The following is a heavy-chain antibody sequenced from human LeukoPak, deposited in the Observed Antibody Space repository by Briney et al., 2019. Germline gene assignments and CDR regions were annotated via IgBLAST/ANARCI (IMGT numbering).Heavy chain of an antibody. CDR1: GGSISSYY. J-gene: IGHJ3*02. Sequence: PSETLSLTCTVSGGSISSYYWSWIRQPPGKGLEWIGNIYYSGSTYYNPSLKSRVTISVDTSKNQFSLKLSSVTAADTAVYYCARPGYDSSGYAAFDIWGQGTMVTVSS. V-gene: IGHV4-59*04. CDR3: ARPGYDSSGYAAFDI. D-gene: IGHD3-22*01. CDR2: IYYSGST.